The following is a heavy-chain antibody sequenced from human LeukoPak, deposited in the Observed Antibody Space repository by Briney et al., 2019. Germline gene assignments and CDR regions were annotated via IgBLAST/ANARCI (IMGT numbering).Heavy chain of an antibody. Sequence: ASVKVSCKASGYTFTDYYMHWVRQAPGQGLEWLGWINPNSGGTNYAQKFQGRVTMTRDTSISTAYMELSRLRSDDTAVYYCAREYYDSSAYNQEAIDYWVQGTLVTVSS. V-gene: IGHV1-2*02. CDR3: AREYYDSSAYNQEAIDY. D-gene: IGHD3-22*01. CDR2: INPNSGGT. CDR1: GYTFTDYY. J-gene: IGHJ4*02.